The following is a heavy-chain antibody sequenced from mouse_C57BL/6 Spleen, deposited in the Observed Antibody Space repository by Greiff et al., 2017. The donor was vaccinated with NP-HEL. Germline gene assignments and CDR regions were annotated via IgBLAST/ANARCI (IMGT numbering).Heavy chain of an antibody. CDR1: GYTFTSYG. Sequence: VQLKESGAELVRPGSSVKMSCKTSGYTFTSYGINWVKQRPGQGLEWIGYIYIGNGYTEYNEKFKDKATLTADKSSSTVYMELSRLTSEDSAVYFCARHEDSVVATYWYFDVWGTGTTVTVSS. J-gene: IGHJ1*03. CDR2: IYIGNGYT. CDR3: ARHEDSVVATYWYFDV. V-gene: IGHV1-58*01. D-gene: IGHD1-1*01.